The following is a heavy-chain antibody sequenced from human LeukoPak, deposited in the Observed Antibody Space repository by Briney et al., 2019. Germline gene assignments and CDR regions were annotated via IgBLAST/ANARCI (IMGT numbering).Heavy chain of an antibody. D-gene: IGHD3-22*01. CDR2: IIPIFGTA. Sequence: ASVKVSCKASGGTFSSYAISWVRQAPGQGLEWMEGIIPIFGTANYAQKFQGRVTITADKSTSTAYMELSSLRSEDTAVYYCARDGPTYYYDSSGYYGDFQHWGQGTLVTVSS. V-gene: IGHV1-69*06. CDR3: ARDGPTYYYDSSGYYGDFQH. J-gene: IGHJ1*01. CDR1: GGTFSSYA.